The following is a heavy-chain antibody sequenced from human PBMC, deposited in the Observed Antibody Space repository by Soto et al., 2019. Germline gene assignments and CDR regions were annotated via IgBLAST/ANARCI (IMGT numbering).Heavy chain of an antibody. Sequence: GSLRLSCAASGXTVSSYAMDWVRRAPGKGLELGSYVVTSGKTIYYADSVSCRFTISRGNAKNCLYLQMNSLRDEDTAVYFCARDPAIYSGKFDYGLDVWGRGTTGTVS. CDR2: VVTSGKTI. V-gene: IGHV3-48*03. CDR1: GXTVSSYA. D-gene: IGHD4-4*01. CDR3: ARDPAIYSGKFDYGLDV. J-gene: IGHJ6*02.